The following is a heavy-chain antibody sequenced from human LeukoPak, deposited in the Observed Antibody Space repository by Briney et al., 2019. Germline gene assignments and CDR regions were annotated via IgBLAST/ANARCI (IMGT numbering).Heavy chain of an antibody. CDR3: LGSLNMDV. J-gene: IGHJ6*03. CDR2: ITSNANCYAR. CDR1: GFTFSGSP. Sequence: GGSLRLSCAASGFTFSGSPMHWVRQASGKGLEWVGRITSNANCYARAYAASVKRRFTISRDDSKNPAYLQMNSLKTEDTAVYYCLGSLNMDVWGKGTTVTVSS. V-gene: IGHV3-73*01. D-gene: IGHD3-16*01.